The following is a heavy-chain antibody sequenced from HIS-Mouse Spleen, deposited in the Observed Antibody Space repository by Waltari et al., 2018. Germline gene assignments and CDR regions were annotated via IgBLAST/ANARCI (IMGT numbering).Heavy chain of an antibody. D-gene: IGHD1-1*01. CDR2: INPKNGGT. V-gene: IGHV1-2*07. Sequence: QVQLVQSGAEVKKPGASVKVSCKASGYTFTGYYMHWVRQAPGQGLEWMGWINPKNGGTNYAHKFQGRVTMTRETSISTAYMELSRLRSDDTAVYYCARDYWNDDAFDIWGQGTMVTVSS. CDR1: GYTFTGYY. J-gene: IGHJ3*02. CDR3: ARDYWNDDAFDI.